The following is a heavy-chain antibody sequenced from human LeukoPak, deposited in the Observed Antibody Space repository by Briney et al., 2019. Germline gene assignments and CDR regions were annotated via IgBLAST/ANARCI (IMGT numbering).Heavy chain of an antibody. J-gene: IGHJ6*02. CDR2: FDPEDGET. V-gene: IGHV1-24*01. Sequence: ASVKVSCKVSGYTLTEMSIHWVRQAPGGALEWMGGFDPEDGETVYAPKFQGRVTMTEDTSADTAYMELSSLRSEDTAVYYCTTCLNGAGQPVGIYYYGMDVWGQGTTVTVSS. D-gene: IGHD2-2*01. CDR3: TTCLNGAGQPVGIYYYGMDV. CDR1: GYTLTEMS.